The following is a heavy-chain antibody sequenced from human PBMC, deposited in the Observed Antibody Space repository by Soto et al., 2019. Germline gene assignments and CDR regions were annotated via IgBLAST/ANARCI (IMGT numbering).Heavy chain of an antibody. V-gene: IGHV1-46*01. CDR2: VNPSGGHT. CDR1: GDTFTNYY. D-gene: IGHD2-21*02. J-gene: IGHJ4*02. Sequence: QVQLMQSGAEVKKPGASVKVSCKASGDTFTNYYIHWVRQAPGQGLEWMGTVNPSGGHTTYAQHSPGRVIMTRHASSSTLSMALTTRTSDDTPVYYCASGGRVVVVTAALDYWGQVPLVTVSS. CDR3: ASGGRVVVVTAALDY.